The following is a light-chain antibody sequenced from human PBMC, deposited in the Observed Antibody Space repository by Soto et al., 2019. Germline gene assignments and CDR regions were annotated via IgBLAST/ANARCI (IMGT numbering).Light chain of an antibody. CDR2: RAS. Sequence: QMTQGPSSLSASVGERGIITCRASQSISTWLAWFQQKPGKAPKLLIYRASSLEGGAPSRFSGSGSGTDFTLTISSLQPEDVATYYCQKYNSAPLTFGGGTKVDI. V-gene: IGKV1-5*03. J-gene: IGKJ4*01. CDR1: QSISTW. CDR3: QKYNSAPLT.